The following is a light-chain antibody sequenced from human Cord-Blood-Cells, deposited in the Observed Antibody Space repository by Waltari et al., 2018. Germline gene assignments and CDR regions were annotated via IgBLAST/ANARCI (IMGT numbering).Light chain of an antibody. CDR2: DAS. V-gene: IGKV3-11*01. Sequence: EIVLTPSPATLSLSPAERPTLPCRASQSVSSDLAWYQQKPGQAPRLRIYDASNRATGIPARFSGSGSGTDFTLTISSLEPEDIAVYYCHQRSNWLTFGGGTKVEIK. CDR3: HQRSNWLT. J-gene: IGKJ4*01. CDR1: QSVSSD.